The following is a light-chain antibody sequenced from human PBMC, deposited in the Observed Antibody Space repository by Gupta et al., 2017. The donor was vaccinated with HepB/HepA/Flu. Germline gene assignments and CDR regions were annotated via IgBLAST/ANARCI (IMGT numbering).Light chain of an antibody. CDR3: QQRSDWPWA. J-gene: IGKJ2*01. V-gene: IGKV3-11*01. CDR2: DAS. CDR1: QSVSSY. Sequence: EIVLPQSPATLSLSPGERATLSCRASQSVSSYLAWYQQKPGQAPRLLIYDASNRATGIPARCSGSGSGSGFTLTISSQEPEDFAVYYCQQRSDWPWAFGQGTKLEIK.